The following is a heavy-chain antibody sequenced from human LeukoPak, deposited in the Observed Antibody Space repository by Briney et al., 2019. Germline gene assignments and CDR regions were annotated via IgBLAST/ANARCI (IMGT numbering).Heavy chain of an antibody. CDR1: GYTFTSYD. D-gene: IGHD2-15*01. J-gene: IGHJ4*02. Sequence: ASVKVSCKASGYTFTSYDINWVRQATGQGLEWMGWVNPNSGHTGYAQKFQGRVTMTRNTSITTAYMELSSLRSEDTAVYYCARGAPGSYCSGGSCPYFDYWGQGTLVSVSS. CDR3: ARGAPGSYCSGGSCPYFDY. V-gene: IGHV1-8*01. CDR2: VNPNSGHT.